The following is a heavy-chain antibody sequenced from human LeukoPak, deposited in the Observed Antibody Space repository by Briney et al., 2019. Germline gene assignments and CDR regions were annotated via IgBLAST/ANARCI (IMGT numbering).Heavy chain of an antibody. Sequence: SQTLSLTCTVSGGSISSGNYYWSRIRQPAGKELEWIGRIYTSGSTNYNPSLKSRVTISGDTSKNQFSLKLSSVTAADTAFYYCARVGNSGTYQFDYWGQGTLVTVSS. CDR3: ARVGNSGTYQFDY. J-gene: IGHJ4*02. V-gene: IGHV4-61*02. CDR1: GGSISSGNYY. CDR2: IYTSGST. D-gene: IGHD1-26*01.